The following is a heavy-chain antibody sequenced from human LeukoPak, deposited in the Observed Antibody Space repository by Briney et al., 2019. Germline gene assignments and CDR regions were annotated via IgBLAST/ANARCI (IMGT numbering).Heavy chain of an antibody. CDR2: ISSSSSYI. V-gene: IGHV3-21*01. CDR3: ARDREYCSGDCYDAFDF. CDR1: GFTFSSYS. J-gene: IGHJ3*01. D-gene: IGHD2-21*02. Sequence: GGSLRLSCAASGFTFSSYSMNWVRQAPGKGLEWVSSISSSSSYIYYADSVKGRFTISRDNAKNSLYLQMNSLRAEDTAVYYCARDREYCSGDCYDAFDFWGQGTMVTVSS.